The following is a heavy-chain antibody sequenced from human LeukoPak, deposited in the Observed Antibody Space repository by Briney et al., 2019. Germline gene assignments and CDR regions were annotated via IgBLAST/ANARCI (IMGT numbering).Heavy chain of an antibody. V-gene: IGHV5-51*01. CDR2: IYPSDSHT. CDR3: VRHYRPPQDSRAAKPTGYYYYYMDV. CDR1: GYTFPIDW. D-gene: IGHD3-16*02. J-gene: IGHJ6*03. Sequence: PGESLKISCQGSGYTFPIDWIGWVRQTPGKGVEWMGIIYPSDSHTIYSPSFQGQVTVSADKSISIAYLQWSSLKASDTAIYYCVRHYRPPQDSRAAKPTGYYYYYMDVWGTGTTVIVSS.